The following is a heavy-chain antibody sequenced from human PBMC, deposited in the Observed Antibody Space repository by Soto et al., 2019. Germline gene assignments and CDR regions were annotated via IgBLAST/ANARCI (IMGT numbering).Heavy chain of an antibody. Sequence: GGSLRLSCVASGFPLSNTGMHWVRQAPGKGLEWVAMISHDGSNTYYGDSVKGRFTISRDNSWNTLYLQMDSLRPEDTSVYYCAKDWGSSGWFNWFDPWGQGTLVTAPQ. D-gene: IGHD6-19*01. J-gene: IGHJ5*02. CDR3: AKDWGSSGWFNWFDP. CDR2: ISHDGSNT. CDR1: GFPLSNTG. V-gene: IGHV3-30*18.